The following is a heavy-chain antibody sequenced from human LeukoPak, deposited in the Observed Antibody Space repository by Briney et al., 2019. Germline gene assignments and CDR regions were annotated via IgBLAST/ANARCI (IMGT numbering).Heavy chain of an antibody. Sequence: AGGSLRLSCAASGFTVSSYARSWVRQAPGNGWEGLSCISGSGGSTHYADSVKDTFTISRDNSKNTLYLQMNSLSAADTAVYYCAKETVVVVAATPDAFDIWGQGTMVTVSS. CDR2: ISGSGGST. CDR3: AKETVVVVAATPDAFDI. D-gene: IGHD2-15*01. V-gene: IGHV3-23*01. CDR1: GFTVSSYA. J-gene: IGHJ3*02.